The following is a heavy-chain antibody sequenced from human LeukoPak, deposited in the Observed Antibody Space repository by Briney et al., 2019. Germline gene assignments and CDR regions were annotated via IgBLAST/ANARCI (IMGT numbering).Heavy chain of an antibody. CDR1: GGTFSSYA. D-gene: IGHD3-3*01. V-gene: IGHV1-69*01. CDR2: IIPIIGTA. J-gene: IGHJ6*02. Sequence: SVKVSCKASGGTFSSYAISWVRQAPGEELEWTGGIIPIIGTANYAQKFQGRVTITADESTSTAYMELSSLRSEDTAVYYCARGFQLPITIFGVVISGPPQLYYGMDVWGQGTTVTVSS. CDR3: ARGFQLPITIFGVVISGPPQLYYGMDV.